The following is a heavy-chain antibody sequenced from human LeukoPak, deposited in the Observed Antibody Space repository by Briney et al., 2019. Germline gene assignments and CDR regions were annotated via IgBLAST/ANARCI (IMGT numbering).Heavy chain of an antibody. D-gene: IGHD6-13*01. V-gene: IGHV3-7*01. J-gene: IGHJ4*02. CDR3: ARGNIAAAGTYYFDY. CDR1: GFTFSSHW. CDR2: IKQEGREK. Sequence: GGSLRLSCAASGFTFSSHWMSWVRQAPGKGLEGVANIKQEGREKYYVDSVKGRFTISRDNAKNSLYLQMSSLRAEDTAVYYCARGNIAAAGTYYFDYWGQGTLVTVSS.